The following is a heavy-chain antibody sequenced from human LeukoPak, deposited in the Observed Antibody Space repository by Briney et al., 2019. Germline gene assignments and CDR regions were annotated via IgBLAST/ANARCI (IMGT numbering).Heavy chain of an antibody. J-gene: IGHJ5*02. CDR2: ISGSGGST. D-gene: IGHD3-22*01. Sequence: PGGSLRLSCAASGFTFSSYAMSWVRQAPGKGLEWVSAISGSGGSTYYADSVKGRFTISRDNSKNTLYLQMNSLRAEDTAVYYCAKDLRSITMIVVPWFDPWGQGTLVTVSS. CDR3: AKDLRSITMIVVPWFDP. V-gene: IGHV3-23*01. CDR1: GFTFSSYA.